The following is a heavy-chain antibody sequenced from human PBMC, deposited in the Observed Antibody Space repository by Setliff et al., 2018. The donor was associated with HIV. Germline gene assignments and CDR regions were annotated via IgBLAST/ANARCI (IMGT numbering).Heavy chain of an antibody. D-gene: IGHD6-19*01. CDR3: ARLEVAGAYSYYYMDV. V-gene: IGHV5-10-1*01. CDR1: AYSSTTSW. Sequence: GESLKISCQVSAYSSTTSWITWVRQMPGKGLEWMGRIAPRDSYTDYSPSFEGHVTISFDKSVSTAYLQWSSLKASDTAMYYCARLEVAGAYSYYYMDVWGKGTTVTVSS. CDR2: IAPRDSYT. J-gene: IGHJ6*03.